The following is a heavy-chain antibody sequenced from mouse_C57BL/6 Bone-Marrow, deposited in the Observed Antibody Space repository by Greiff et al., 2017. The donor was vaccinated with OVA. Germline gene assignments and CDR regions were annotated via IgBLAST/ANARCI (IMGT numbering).Heavy chain of an antibody. V-gene: IGHV1-78*01. CDR3: ARSAYYGYDDWYFDV. Sequence: SDAELVKPGASVKIFCKVSGYTFTDHTIHWMKQRPEQGLEWIGYIYPRDGSTKYNEKFKGKATLTADKSSSTAYMQLNSLTSEDSAVYFCARSAYYGYDDWYFDVWGTGTTVTVSS. D-gene: IGHD2-9*01. CDR2: IYPRDGST. J-gene: IGHJ1*03. CDR1: GYTFTDHT.